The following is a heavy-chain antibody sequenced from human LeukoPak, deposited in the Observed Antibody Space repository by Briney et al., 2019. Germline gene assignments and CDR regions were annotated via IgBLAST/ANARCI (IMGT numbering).Heavy chain of an antibody. D-gene: IGHD6-13*01. J-gene: IGHJ4*02. CDR3: ARGRAAAGTPY. Sequence: SETLSLTCTVSGGSISSHYWSWIRQPPGKGLEWIGYIYYSGSTNYNPSLKSRVTISVDTSKNQFSLKLSSVTAADTAVYYCARGRAAAGTPYWGQGTLVTVSS. CDR2: IYYSGST. CDR1: GGSISSHY. V-gene: IGHV4-59*11.